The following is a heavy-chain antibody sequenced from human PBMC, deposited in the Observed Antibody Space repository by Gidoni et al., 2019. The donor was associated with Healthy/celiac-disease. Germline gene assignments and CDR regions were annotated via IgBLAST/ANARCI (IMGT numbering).Heavy chain of an antibody. CDR1: GDTFTSYY. V-gene: IGHV1-46*01. CDR2: INPRGGST. D-gene: IGHD3-16*01. J-gene: IGHJ4*02. CDR3: ARETDAKGDDY. Sequence: VQLEQSGAEVKKPGASVKVTCKESGDTFTSYYMHWVRQAPGHGLEWMGIINPRGGSTSYAQKFQGRVTMTRDTSTSTVYMALSSLISEDTAVYYCARETDAKGDDYWGQGTLVTVSS.